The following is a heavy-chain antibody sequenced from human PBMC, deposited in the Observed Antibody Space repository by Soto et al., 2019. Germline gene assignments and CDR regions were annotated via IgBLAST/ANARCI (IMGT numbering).Heavy chain of an antibody. CDR1: GGSISSGDYY. J-gene: IGHJ5*02. CDR2: IYYSGST. V-gene: IGHV4-30-4*01. Sequence: QVQLQESGPGLVKPSQTLSLTCTVSGGSISSGDYYWSWIRQPPGKGLEWIGYIYYSGSTYYNPSLKSRVTISVDTSKNQFSLKLSSVTAADTAVYYCARCYYGSGSYYNGEGNWFDPWGQGTLVTVSS. D-gene: IGHD3-10*01. CDR3: ARCYYGSGSYYNGEGNWFDP.